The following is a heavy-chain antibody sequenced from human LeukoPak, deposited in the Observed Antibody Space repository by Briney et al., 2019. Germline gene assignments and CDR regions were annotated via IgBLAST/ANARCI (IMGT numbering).Heavy chain of an antibody. CDR1: GFTFSSYG. CDR3: ARDRPNWNLDY. D-gene: IGHD1-1*01. CDR2: ISYDGSNK. J-gene: IGHJ4*02. Sequence: GGSLRLSCAASGFTFSSYGMHWVRQAPGKGLEWVAVISYDGSNKYYADSVKGRFTISRDNSKNTLYLQMNSLRAEDTAVYYCARDRPNWNLDYWGQGTLVTVSS. V-gene: IGHV3-30*03.